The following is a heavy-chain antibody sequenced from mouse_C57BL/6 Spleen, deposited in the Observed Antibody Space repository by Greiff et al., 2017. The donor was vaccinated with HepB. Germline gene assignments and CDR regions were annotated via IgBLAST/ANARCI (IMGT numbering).Heavy chain of an antibody. V-gene: IGHV1-69*01. CDR3: ARVLRRYAMDY. CDR2: IDPSDSYT. J-gene: IGHJ4*01. CDR1: GYPFTSYW. Sequence: QVQLQQPGAELVMPGASVKLSCKASGYPFTSYWMHWVKQRPGQGLEWIGEIDPSDSYTNYNQKFKGKSTLTVDKSSSTAYMQLSSLTSEDAAVYDGARVLRRYAMDYWGQGTSVTVSS. D-gene: IGHD2-4*01.